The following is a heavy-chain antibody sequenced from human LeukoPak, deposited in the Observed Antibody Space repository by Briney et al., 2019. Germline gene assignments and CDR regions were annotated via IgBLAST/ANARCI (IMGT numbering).Heavy chain of an antibody. D-gene: IGHD3-16*01. CDR1: GFTFSSYG. CDR2: ISYDGSNK. J-gene: IGHJ5*02. V-gene: IGHV3-30*03. CDR3: ASWDWFDP. Sequence: PGGSLRLSCAASGFTFSSYGMHWVRQAPGKGLEWVAVISYDGSNKYYADSVKGRFTISRDNAKNSLYLQMNSLRAEDTAVYYCASWDWFDPWGQGTLVTVSS.